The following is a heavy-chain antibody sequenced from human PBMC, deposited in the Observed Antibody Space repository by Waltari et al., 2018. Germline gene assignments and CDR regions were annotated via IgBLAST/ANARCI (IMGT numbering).Heavy chain of an antibody. V-gene: IGHV3-21*02. CDR3: ASVDSSAFSRSFDY. CDR1: GFACSSYH. Sequence: QLVESGGGLVKPGGSLRLSCAASGFACSSYHMNWVGQAPGKGLEWVSSISSSSTYIYYADSVKGRFTVSRDNAKNALFPQMSSLRVEDTAVYYCASVDSSAFSRSFDYWGLGTLVTVSA. J-gene: IGHJ4*02. D-gene: IGHD3-22*01. CDR2: ISSSSTYI.